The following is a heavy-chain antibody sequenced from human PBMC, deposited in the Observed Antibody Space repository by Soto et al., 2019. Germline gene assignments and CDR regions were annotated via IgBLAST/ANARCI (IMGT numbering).Heavy chain of an antibody. CDR3: VRLFYYGSGSWVE. J-gene: IGHJ4*02. CDR1: GYTFTSFD. CDR2: MNPYSGNT. V-gene: IGHV1-8*01. D-gene: IGHD3-10*01. Sequence: ASVKVSCKASGYTFTSFDINWVRQATGQGLEWMGWMNPYSGNTGFAQKFQGRLTMTRNTSISTAYMELSSLRSEDTAVYYCVRLFYYGSGSWVEWGQGTLVTVSS.